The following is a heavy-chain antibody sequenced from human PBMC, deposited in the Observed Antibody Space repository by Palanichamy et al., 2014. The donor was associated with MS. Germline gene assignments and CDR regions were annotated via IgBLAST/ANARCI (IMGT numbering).Heavy chain of an antibody. V-gene: IGHV1-3*01. CDR2: INAGNGNT. J-gene: IGHJ6*02. CDR1: GYTFTSYA. Sequence: QVQLVQSGAEVKKPGASVKVSCKASGYTFTSYAMHWVRQAPGQRLEWMGWINAGNGNTKYSQKFQGRVTITRDTSASTAYMELSSLRSEDTAVYYCARETVYDFWSGYAYYYGMDVWGQGTTVTVSS. CDR3: ARETVYDFWSGYAYYYGMDV. D-gene: IGHD3-3*01.